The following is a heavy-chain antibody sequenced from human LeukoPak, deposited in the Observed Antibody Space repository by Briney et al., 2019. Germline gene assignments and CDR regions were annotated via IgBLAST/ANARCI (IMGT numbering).Heavy chain of an antibody. J-gene: IGHJ3*02. Sequence: GGSLGLSCAASGFTFSSYWMSWVRQAPGKGLEWVANIKQDGSEKYYVDSVKGQFTISRDNAKNSLYLQMNSLRAEDTAVYYCARVTMIVVVDAFDIWGQGTMVTVSS. CDR2: IKQDGSEK. V-gene: IGHV3-7*01. CDR3: ARVTMIVVVDAFDI. CDR1: GFTFSSYW. D-gene: IGHD3-22*01.